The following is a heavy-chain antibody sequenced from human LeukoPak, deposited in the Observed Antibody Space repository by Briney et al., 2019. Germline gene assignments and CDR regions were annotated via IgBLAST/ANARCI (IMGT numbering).Heavy chain of an antibody. J-gene: IGHJ4*02. D-gene: IGHD1-26*01. CDR2: ISYSSSSI. CDR1: GFSLGSYA. CDR3: ARDRVGATEFDY. Sequence: PGGPLRLSRAASGFSLGSYAMSWGRPAPGKGLEWVSYISYSSSSITYADSVKGRFTISRDNAKNSQYLQLNSLRAEDTAVYYCARDRVGATEFDYWGQGTLVTVSS. V-gene: IGHV3-48*04.